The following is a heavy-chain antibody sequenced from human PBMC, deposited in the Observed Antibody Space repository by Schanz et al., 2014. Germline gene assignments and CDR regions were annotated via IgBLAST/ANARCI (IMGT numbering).Heavy chain of an antibody. CDR2: INPNNGGT. Sequence: QVQLVQSGAEVKKPGASVKVSCKASGYTFTGYYMHWVRQAPGQGLEWMGRINPNNGGTDYAQKFQGRVTMTRDTSITTAYMELSRLRSDDTAVYYCASLGTVYSSCNFDYWGQGTLITVSS. CDR3: ASLGTVYSSCNFDY. CDR1: GYTFTGYY. J-gene: IGHJ4*02. D-gene: IGHD6-6*01. V-gene: IGHV1-2*06.